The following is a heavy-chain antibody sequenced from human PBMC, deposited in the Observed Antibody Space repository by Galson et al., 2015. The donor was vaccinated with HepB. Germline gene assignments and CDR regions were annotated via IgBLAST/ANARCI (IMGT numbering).Heavy chain of an antibody. Sequence: LRLSCAASGFTFDDYGMSWVRQTPGKGLEWVSGINWNGGTRRYADSVKGRFTISRDNAKNSLYLQMNSLRDEDTALYYCARGGVVTAPYYFDYWGQGTLVTVSS. V-gene: IGHV3-20*04. CDR3: ARGGVVTAPYYFDY. J-gene: IGHJ4*02. CDR1: GFTFDDYG. CDR2: INWNGGTR. D-gene: IGHD2-21*02.